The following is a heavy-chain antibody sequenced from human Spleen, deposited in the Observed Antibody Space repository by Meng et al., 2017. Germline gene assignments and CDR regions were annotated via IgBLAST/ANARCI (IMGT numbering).Heavy chain of an antibody. CDR2: IDPKCSDT. CDR1: GYNIPDDY. Sequence: QGRRVESGPEVKQPAPTLTLSCKLSGYNIPDDYNYWVRRAPRQGLEWVGLIDPKCSDTHYAQKFQGRGIMTGNTSIDTPFMELRGFTSDDTAMYYCATKDDNSAADKLCGDYWGQGTLVTVSS. D-gene: IGHD2-2*01. J-gene: IGHJ4*02. CDR3: ATKDDNSAADKLCGDY. V-gene: IGHV1-2*06.